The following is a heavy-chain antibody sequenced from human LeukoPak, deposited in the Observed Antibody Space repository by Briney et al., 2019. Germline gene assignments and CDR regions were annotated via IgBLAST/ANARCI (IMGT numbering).Heavy chain of an antibody. CDR3: ARKVAVAMDLDY. V-gene: IGHV3-23*01. CDR1: GFTFKSYG. CDR2: ITGAGTST. D-gene: IGHD5-18*01. Sequence: GGSLRLSCVASGFTFKSYGMTWVRQVPGRGWNGLSSITGAGTSTKYADSVNGRFTISRDNSKNTLSLQMTGLRAEDTAVYYCARKVAVAMDLDYWGQGTLVTVSS. J-gene: IGHJ4*02.